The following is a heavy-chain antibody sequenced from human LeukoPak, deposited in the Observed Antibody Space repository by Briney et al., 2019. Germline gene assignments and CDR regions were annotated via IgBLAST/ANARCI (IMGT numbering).Heavy chain of an antibody. CDR1: DDSISDYY. CDR2: FHNSGTS. Sequence: PSETLSLTCTVSDDSISDYYRGWIRQPPGKGLEWIGYFHNSGTSTYNPSLKSRVTISADTSKNQFSLKLSSVTAADTAVYYCARWPAPYDSDAFDIWGQGTMVTVSS. CDR3: ARWPAPYDSDAFDI. V-gene: IGHV4-59*12. D-gene: IGHD3-22*01. J-gene: IGHJ3*02.